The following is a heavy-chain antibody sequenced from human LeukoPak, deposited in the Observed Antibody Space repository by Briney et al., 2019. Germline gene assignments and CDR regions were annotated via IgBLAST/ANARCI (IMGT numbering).Heavy chain of an antibody. CDR3: ARHNSGGYYGAFDY. V-gene: IGHV4-38-2*01. Sequence: PSETLSLTCAVSGYSISSANYWGWIRQPPGKGLEWVGSIYYSGTTFYNPSLKSRITISIDTSKNQFSLKLTSVTAADTALYYCARHNSGGYYGAFDYWGRGTLVTVSP. CDR2: IYYSGTT. J-gene: IGHJ4*02. D-gene: IGHD1-26*01. CDR1: GYSISSANY.